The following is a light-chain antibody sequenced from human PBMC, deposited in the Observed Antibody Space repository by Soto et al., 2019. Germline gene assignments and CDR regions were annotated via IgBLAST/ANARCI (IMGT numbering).Light chain of an antibody. V-gene: IGKV3-20*01. Sequence: GKRATLSCRASQSVRSRYLAWYQQKPGQTPRLLIYDASSRATGIPDRFSGSGSGTDFTLTISRLEPEDFAVYYCQQYGNSPETFGQGTRWIS. CDR2: DAS. CDR1: QSVRSRY. CDR3: QQYGNSPET. J-gene: IGKJ1*01.